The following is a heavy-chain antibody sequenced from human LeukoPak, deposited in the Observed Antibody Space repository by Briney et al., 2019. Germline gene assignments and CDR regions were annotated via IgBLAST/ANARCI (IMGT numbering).Heavy chain of an antibody. V-gene: IGHV4-39*01. CDR1: SASITSSPNF. J-gene: IGHJ4*02. D-gene: IGHD3-16*01. CDR3: ARCLGGRCDYFDY. CDR2: ISYSGTT. Sequence: SETLSLTCTVSSASITSSPNFWGWIRQSPGKGLEWIGSISYSGTTYYNPSLKSRVTISVDTSKNQFSLRLSSVTAADTAVYYCARCLGGRCDYFDYWGQGTLVTVSS.